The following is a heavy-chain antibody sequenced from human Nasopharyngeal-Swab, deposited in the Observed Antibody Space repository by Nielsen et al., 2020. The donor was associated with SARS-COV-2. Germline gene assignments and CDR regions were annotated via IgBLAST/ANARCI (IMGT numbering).Heavy chain of an antibody. V-gene: IGHV1-8*01. CDR2: MNPNSGNT. D-gene: IGHD6-19*01. CDR3: ARAGSSGWPYNWFDP. J-gene: IGHJ5*02. Sequence: ASVKVSCKASGYTFTSYDINWVRQAAGQGLEWMGGMNPNSGNTGYAQKFQGRVTMTRNTSISTAYMELSSLRSEDTAVYYCARAGSSGWPYNWFDPWGQGTLVTVSS. CDR1: GYTFTSYD.